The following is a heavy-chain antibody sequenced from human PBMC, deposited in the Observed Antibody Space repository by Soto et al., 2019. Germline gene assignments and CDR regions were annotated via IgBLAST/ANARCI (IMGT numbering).Heavy chain of an antibody. CDR3: AHGSGWLSDY. D-gene: IGHD6-19*01. J-gene: IGHJ4*02. CDR2: IYWDDDK. V-gene: IGHV2-5*02. Sequence: QITLKESGPTLVKPTQTLTLTCTFSGFSLSSTAVGVNWIRQPPGKALEWLALIYWDDDKQYSPSLKSRLTITKDTSNNQVFLTMTNMDPVDTATYYCAHGSGWLSDYWGQGTLVTVSS. CDR1: GFSLSSTAVG.